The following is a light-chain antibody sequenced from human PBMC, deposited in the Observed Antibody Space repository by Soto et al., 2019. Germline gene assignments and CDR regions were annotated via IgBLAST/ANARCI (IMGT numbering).Light chain of an antibody. CDR1: QSVSSSY. Sequence: EIVLTQSPGTLSLSPGERATLSCRASQSVSSSYLAWYQQKPGQAPRLLIYGASSRATGIPDRFSGSGSGTDVTLTISRLEPEDFAVYYWQQYGSSPPATFGQGTKLEIK. CDR2: GAS. J-gene: IGKJ2*01. V-gene: IGKV3-20*01. CDR3: QQYGSSPPAT.